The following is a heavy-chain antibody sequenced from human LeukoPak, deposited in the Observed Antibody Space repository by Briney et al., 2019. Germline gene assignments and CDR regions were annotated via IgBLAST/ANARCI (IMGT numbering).Heavy chain of an antibody. D-gene: IGHD5-24*01. J-gene: IGHJ4*02. V-gene: IGHV3-49*04. CDR3: TRVSVVEMATIEGYYFDY. CDR1: GFTFGDYA. CDR2: IRSKAYGGTT. Sequence: PGGSLRLSCTASGFTFGDYAMSWVRQAPGKGLEWVGFIRSKAYGGTTEYAASVKGRFTISRDDSKSIAYLQMNSLKTEDTAVYYCTRVSVVEMATIEGYYFDYWGQGTLVTVSS.